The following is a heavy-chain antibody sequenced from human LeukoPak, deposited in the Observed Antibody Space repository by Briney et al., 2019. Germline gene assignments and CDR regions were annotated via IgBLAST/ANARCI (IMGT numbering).Heavy chain of an antibody. J-gene: IGHJ4*02. CDR1: GYTLTELS. CDR3: ATAYYDYVWGSYRYDY. V-gene: IGHV1-24*01. CDR2: FDPEDGET. Sequence: ASVKVSCKVSGYTLTELSMHWVRQAPGKGLEWMGGFDPEDGETIYAQKFQGRATMTEDTSTDTAYMELSSLRSEDTAVYYCATAYYDYVWGSYRYDYWGQGTLVTVSS. D-gene: IGHD3-16*02.